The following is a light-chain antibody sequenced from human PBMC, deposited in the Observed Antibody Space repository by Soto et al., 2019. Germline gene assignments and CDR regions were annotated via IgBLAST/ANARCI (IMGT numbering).Light chain of an antibody. V-gene: IGKV1-9*01. J-gene: IGKJ2*01. Sequence: DIQLTQSPSFLSASVGDRVTITCRASQGITSYLAWYQQKPGKVPKLLIYAASTLQSGVPSRFSGSGSGTEFTLTISSLQPEDFAVYYCQQRSSWPPFFGQGTKLEIK. CDR2: AAS. CDR1: QGITSY. CDR3: QQRSSWPPF.